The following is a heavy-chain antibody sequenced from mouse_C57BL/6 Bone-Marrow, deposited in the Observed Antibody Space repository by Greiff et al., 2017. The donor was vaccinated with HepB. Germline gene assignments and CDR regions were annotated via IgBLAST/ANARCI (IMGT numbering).Heavy chain of an antibody. CDR3: ARGR. CDR2: IDPSDSYT. Sequence: QVQLQQPGAELVRPGTSVKLSCKASGYTFTSYWMHWVKQRPGQGLEWIGVIDPSDSYTNYNQKFKGKATLTVDTSSSTAYMQLSSLTSEDSAVYYCARGRWGQGTLVTVSA. V-gene: IGHV1-59*01. CDR1: GYTFTSYW. J-gene: IGHJ3*01.